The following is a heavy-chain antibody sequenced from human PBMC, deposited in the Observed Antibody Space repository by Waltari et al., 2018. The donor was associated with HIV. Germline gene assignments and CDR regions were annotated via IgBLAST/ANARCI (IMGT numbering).Heavy chain of an antibody. D-gene: IGHD3-3*02. Sequence: EEQLFESGGGLVQPGGSLRLSCAASGFGFSKFVMNWVRQAPGKGLEWVSGISPASTNIYYGDSVKGRFTIYRDNSRSTLYLQMNGLRAEDTATYYCAKDHPGNYYHIYGMDVWGQGTTVSVTS. CDR2: ISPASTNI. CDR3: AKDHPGNYYHIYGMDV. CDR1: GFGFSKFV. J-gene: IGHJ6*02. V-gene: IGHV3-23*01.